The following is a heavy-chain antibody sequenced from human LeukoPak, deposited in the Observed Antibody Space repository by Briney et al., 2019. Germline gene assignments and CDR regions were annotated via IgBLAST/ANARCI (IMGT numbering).Heavy chain of an antibody. J-gene: IGHJ3*02. CDR3: ARGGVVVPADAFDI. CDR2: INQSGSN. D-gene: IGHD2-2*01. CDR1: GGSFSGYY. V-gene: IGHV4-34*01. Sequence: SETLSLTCAVYGGSFSGYYWSWIRQPPGEGLGWIGEINQSGSNNYNPSLKSRVTISVDTSKNKFSLKLSSVTAEPTSVDYCARGGVVVPADAFDIWGQGKMVTVSS.